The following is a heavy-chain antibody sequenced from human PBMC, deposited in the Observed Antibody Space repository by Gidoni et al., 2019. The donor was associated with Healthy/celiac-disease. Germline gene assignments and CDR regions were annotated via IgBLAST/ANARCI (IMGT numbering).Heavy chain of an antibody. J-gene: IGHJ3*02. CDR1: GFTVSSNY. CDR2: SYSGGST. Sequence: EVQLVESGGGLVQPGGSLRLSCAASGFTVSSNYMSWVRQAPGKGLEWFSVSYSGGSTYYADSVKGRFTISRDNSKNTLYLQMNSLRAEDTAVYYCARGPDYGSGSSHAFDIWGQGTMVTVSS. D-gene: IGHD3-10*01. CDR3: ARGPDYGSGSSHAFDI. V-gene: IGHV3-66*01.